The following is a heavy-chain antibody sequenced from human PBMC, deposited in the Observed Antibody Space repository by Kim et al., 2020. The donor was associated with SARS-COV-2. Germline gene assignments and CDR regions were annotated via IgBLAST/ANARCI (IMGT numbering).Heavy chain of an antibody. J-gene: IGHJ6*02. CDR3: ARDLSAAAGIYNGMDV. CDR2: IKQDGSEK. CDR1: GFTFSSYW. D-gene: IGHD6-13*01. Sequence: GGSLRLSCAASGFTFSSYWMSWVRQAPGKGLEWVANIKQDGSEKYYVDSVKGRFTISRDNAKNSLYLQMNSLRAEDTAVYYCARDLSAAAGIYNGMDVWGQGTTVTVSS. V-gene: IGHV3-7*01.